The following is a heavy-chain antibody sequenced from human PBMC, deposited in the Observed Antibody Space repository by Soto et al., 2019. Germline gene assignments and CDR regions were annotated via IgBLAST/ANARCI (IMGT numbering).Heavy chain of an antibody. CDR2: INHSGST. Sequence: SETLSLTCAVYGGSFSGYYWSWIRQPPGKGLEWIGEINHSGSTNYNPSLKSRVTISVDTSKNQFSLKLSSVTAADTAVYYCARGKFEVAAAGIRQGKNWFDPWGQGTLVTVSS. CDR3: ARGKFEVAAAGIRQGKNWFDP. CDR1: GGSFSGYY. J-gene: IGHJ5*02. V-gene: IGHV4-34*01. D-gene: IGHD6-13*01.